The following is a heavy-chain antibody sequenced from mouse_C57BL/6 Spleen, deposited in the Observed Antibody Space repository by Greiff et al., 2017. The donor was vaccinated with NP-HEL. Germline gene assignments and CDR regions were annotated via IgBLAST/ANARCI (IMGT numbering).Heavy chain of an antibody. Sequence: QVQLQQPGAELVKPGASVKVSCKASGYTFTSYWMHWVKQRPGQGLEWIGRIHPSDSDTNYNQKFKGKATLTVDKSSSTDYMQRSSRTSEDSAVYYCASYGSSYGWYFDVWGTGTTVTVSS. V-gene: IGHV1-74*01. CDR1: GYTFTSYW. CDR3: ASYGSSYGWYFDV. D-gene: IGHD1-1*01. CDR2: IHPSDSDT. J-gene: IGHJ1*03.